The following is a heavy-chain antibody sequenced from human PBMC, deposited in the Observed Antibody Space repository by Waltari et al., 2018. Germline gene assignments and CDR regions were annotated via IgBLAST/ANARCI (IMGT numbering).Heavy chain of an antibody. J-gene: IGHJ5*02. CDR3: ARGVVVPAAIEGNWFDP. CDR2: INHSGST. V-gene: IGHV4-34*01. Sequence: QVQLQQWGAGLLKPSETLSLTCAVYGGSFSGYYWSWIRQPPGKGLEWIGEINHSGSTDDNPHLSGRVTISGDPSKNQFSLKLSSVTAADTAVYYCARGVVVPAAIEGNWFDPWGQGTLVTVSA. CDR1: GGSFSGYY. D-gene: IGHD2-2*01.